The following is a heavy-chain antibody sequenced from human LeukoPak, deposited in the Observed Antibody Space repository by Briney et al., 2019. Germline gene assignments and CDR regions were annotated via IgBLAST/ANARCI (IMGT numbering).Heavy chain of an antibody. CDR1: GFTFNSFW. CDR2: INSDGSST. V-gene: IGHV3-74*01. CDR3: ARGNLFYFDY. J-gene: IGHJ4*02. Sequence: PGGSLRLSCAASGFTFNSFWMHWVRQAPGKGLVWVSRINSDGSSTTYADSVKGRFTISRDNSKNTLYLQVGSLRVEDMAVYYCARGNLFYFDYWGQGTLVTVSS.